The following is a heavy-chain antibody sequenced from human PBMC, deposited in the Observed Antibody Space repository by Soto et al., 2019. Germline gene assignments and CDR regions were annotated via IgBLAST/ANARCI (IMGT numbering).Heavy chain of an antibody. CDR2: IYHSGST. J-gene: IGHJ4*02. CDR3: ASMTTVTRSYFDY. Sequence: QVQLQESGPGLVKPSGTLSLTCAVSSGSISSSNWWWWVRPPPGKGLGWIGEIYHSGSTNYNPPLKSRVTISVDKSKNQFSVKLSSVTAADTAVYYCASMTTVTRSYFDYWGQGTLVTVSS. V-gene: IGHV4-4*02. CDR1: SGSISSSNW. D-gene: IGHD4-17*01.